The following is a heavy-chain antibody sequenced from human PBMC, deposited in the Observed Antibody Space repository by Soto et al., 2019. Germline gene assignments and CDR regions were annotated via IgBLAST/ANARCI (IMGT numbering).Heavy chain of an antibody. Sequence: QVQLQESGPGLVKPSXTLSLTCSVSGESISSGGYYWSWIRHHPGKGLEWIGYIYDSESAYYNPSLKSRVTISMDTSKNHFAMRLSSVTAADTAVYYCARXSSSSSAADYWGQGTLATVSS. CDR1: GESISSGGYY. CDR3: ARXSSSSSAADY. J-gene: IGHJ4*02. V-gene: IGHV4-31*03. CDR2: IYDSESA. D-gene: IGHD6-6*01.